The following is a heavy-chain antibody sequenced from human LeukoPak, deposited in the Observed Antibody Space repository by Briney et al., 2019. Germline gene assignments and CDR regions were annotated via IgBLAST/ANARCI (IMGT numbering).Heavy chain of an antibody. CDR2: INPNSGGT. Sequence: ASVKVSCKASGYTFTGYYMHWVRQAPGQGLEWMGWINPNSGGTNYAQKFQGWVTMTRDTSISTAYMELSRLRPDDTAVYYCARGLVLWFGELPYYYGMDVWGQGTTVTVSS. D-gene: IGHD3-10*01. J-gene: IGHJ6*02. CDR3: ARGLVLWFGELPYYYGMDV. CDR1: GYTFTGYY. V-gene: IGHV1-2*04.